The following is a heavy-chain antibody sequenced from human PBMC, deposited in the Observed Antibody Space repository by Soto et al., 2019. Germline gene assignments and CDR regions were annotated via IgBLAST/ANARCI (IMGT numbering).Heavy chain of an antibody. CDR1: GGTFSSYA. V-gene: IGHV1-69*13. D-gene: IGHD6-13*01. J-gene: IGHJ4*02. CDR3: ARLGYTGNYFDY. Sequence: SVKVSCKASGGTFSSYAISWVRQAPGQGLEWMGGITPIFGTANYAQKFQGRVTITADESTSTAYMELSSLRSEDTAVYYCARLGYTGNYFDYWGQGTLVTVSS. CDR2: ITPIFGTA.